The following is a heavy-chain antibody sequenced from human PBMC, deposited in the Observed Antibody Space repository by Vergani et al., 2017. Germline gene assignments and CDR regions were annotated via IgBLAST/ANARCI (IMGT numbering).Heavy chain of an antibody. V-gene: IGHV4-30-4*08. J-gene: IGHJ6*02. CDR2: IYYSGNT. CDR1: GGSISSGDYY. CDR3: ARGGSSSYDYYYAMDV. Sequence: QVQLQESGPGLVKPSETLSLTCTVSGGSISSGDYYWSWIRQPPGKGLEWIGYIYYSGNTYYNPSLKSRVTISLDTSKNQLSLKLSSVTAADTAVYYCARGGSSSYDYYYAMDVWGQGTTVTVSS. D-gene: IGHD6-13*01.